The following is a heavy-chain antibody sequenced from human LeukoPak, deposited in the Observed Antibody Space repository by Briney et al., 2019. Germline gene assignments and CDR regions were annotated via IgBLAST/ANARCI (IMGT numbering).Heavy chain of an antibody. J-gene: IGHJ4*02. CDR2: IHYSGST. Sequence: SETLSLACTVSGGSISSYYWSWIRQPPGKALEWIGYIHYSGSTSYNPSLKSRVTISVDTSKNQFSLRLSSVTAADTAVYYRARGAAAGDWGQGTLVTVSS. CDR3: ARGAAAGD. D-gene: IGHD6-13*01. CDR1: GGSISSYY. V-gene: IGHV4-59*13.